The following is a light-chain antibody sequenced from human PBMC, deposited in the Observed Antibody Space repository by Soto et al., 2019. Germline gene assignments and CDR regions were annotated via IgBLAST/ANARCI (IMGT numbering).Light chain of an antibody. V-gene: IGKV3-11*01. CDR3: QQHGSSPIT. J-gene: IGKJ5*01. CDR1: QSVSSH. Sequence: EIVLTQSPATLSLSPGERATLSCRASQSVSSHLVWYQQKPGQAPRLLISDASNRATGIPARFSGSGSGTDFTLTINSLEPEDFAVYYCQQHGSSPITFGQGTRLEIK. CDR2: DAS.